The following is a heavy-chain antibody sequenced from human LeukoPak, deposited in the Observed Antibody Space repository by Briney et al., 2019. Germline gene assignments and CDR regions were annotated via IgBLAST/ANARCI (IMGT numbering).Heavy chain of an antibody. CDR3: ARDPNIAARRTYYFDY. J-gene: IGHJ4*02. CDR2: ISSSSSTI. D-gene: IGHD6-6*01. V-gene: IGHV3-48*01. Sequence: PGGSLRLSCAASGFTFSSYSMNWVRQAPGKGLEWVSYISSSSSTIYYADSVKGRFTISRDNAKNSLYLQMNNLRVEDTAVYYCARDPNIAARRTYYFDYWGQGTLVTVSS. CDR1: GFTFSSYS.